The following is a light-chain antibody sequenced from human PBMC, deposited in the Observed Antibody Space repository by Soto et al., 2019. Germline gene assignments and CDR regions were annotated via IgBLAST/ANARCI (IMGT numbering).Light chain of an antibody. J-gene: IGKJ1*01. Sequence: EVGMTQSPATLSVSPGERVTLSCRASQSINAHLAWYQQKPGQAPRLLIHGASTRATGIPARFSGSGFATDFMLTISSLQSEDFAVYYCQQYNTWLWKFGQGTKVE. CDR2: GAS. CDR1: QSINAH. CDR3: QQYNTWLWK. V-gene: IGKV3-15*01.